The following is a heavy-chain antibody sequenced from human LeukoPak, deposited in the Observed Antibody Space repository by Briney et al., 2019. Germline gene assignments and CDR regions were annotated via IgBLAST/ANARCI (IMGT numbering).Heavy chain of an antibody. CDR3: ATARLYSGWYYFDY. V-gene: IGHV1-24*01. D-gene: IGHD6-19*01. J-gene: IGHJ4*02. Sequence: GASVTVSCKVSGYTLTELSMHWVRQAPGKGLEWMGGFDPEDGETIYAQKFQGRVTMTEDTSTDTAYMELSSLRSEDTAVYYCATARLYSGWYYFDYWGQGTLVTASS. CDR1: GYTLTELS. CDR2: FDPEDGET.